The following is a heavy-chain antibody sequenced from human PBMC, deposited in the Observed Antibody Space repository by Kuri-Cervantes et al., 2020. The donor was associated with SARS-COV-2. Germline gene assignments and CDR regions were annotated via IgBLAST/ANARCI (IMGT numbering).Heavy chain of an antibody. CDR3: AKEYYYDSSGSLGY. V-gene: IGHV3-30*18. CDR2: ISHDGKNK. D-gene: IGHD3-22*01. Sequence: GGSLRLSCAASGFNFSRTDMHWVRQAPGKGLEWVAVISHDGKNKKCIASGKGRFTISRDNSKNTLYLQMNSLRAEDTAVYYCAKEYYYDSSGSLGYWGQGTLVTVSS. J-gene: IGHJ4*02. CDR1: GFNFSRTD.